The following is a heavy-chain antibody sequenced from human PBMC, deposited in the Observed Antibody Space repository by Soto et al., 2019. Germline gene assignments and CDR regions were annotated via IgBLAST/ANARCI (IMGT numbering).Heavy chain of an antibody. CDR3: ARGGGIAARYWYY. D-gene: IGHD6-6*01. CDR2: INHSGST. J-gene: IGHJ4*02. CDR1: GGSFSGYY. Sequence: QVQLQQWGAGLLKPSETLSLTCAVYGGSFSGYYWSWIRQPPGKGLGWIGEINHSGSTNYNPSLKSRVTISVDTSKNQFSLKLSSVTAADTAVYYCARGGGIAARYWYYWGQGTLVTVSS. V-gene: IGHV4-34*01.